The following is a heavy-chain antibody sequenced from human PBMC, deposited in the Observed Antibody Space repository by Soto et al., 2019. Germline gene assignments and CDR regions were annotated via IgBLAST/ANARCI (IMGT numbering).Heavy chain of an antibody. J-gene: IGHJ5*02. CDR1: GYTLTELS. D-gene: IGHD3-10*01. CDR2: FDPEDGET. V-gene: IGHV1-24*01. Sequence: ASVKVSCKVSGYTLTELSMHWVRQAPGKGLEWMGGFDPEDGETIYAQKFQGRVTMTEDTSTDTAYMELSSLRSEDTAVYYCATIMVRGVIILTYWFDPWGQGTLVTVS. CDR3: ATIMVRGVIILTYWFDP.